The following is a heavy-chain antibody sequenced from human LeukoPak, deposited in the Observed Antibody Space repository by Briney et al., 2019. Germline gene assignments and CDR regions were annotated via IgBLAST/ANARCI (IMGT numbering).Heavy chain of an antibody. V-gene: IGHV4-34*01. CDR1: GGSFSGYY. CDR3: ARGGDIVATTMGAFDY. CDR2: INHSGST. J-gene: IGHJ4*02. D-gene: IGHD5-12*01. Sequence: PSETLSLTCAVYGGSFSGYYWSWIRQPPGKGLEWIGEINHSGSTNYNPSLKSRVTISVDTSKNQFSLKLSSVTAADTAVYYCARGGDIVATTMGAFDYWGQGTLVTVSS.